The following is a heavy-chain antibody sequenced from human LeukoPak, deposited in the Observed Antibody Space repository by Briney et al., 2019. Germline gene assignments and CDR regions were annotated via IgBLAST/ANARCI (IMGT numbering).Heavy chain of an antibody. CDR1: GYTFTSYG. CDR3: ARVICDDSGYPTADY. D-gene: IGHD3-22*01. J-gene: IGHJ4*02. CDR2: ISVYNGNT. V-gene: IGHV1-18*01. Sequence: GASVKVSCKASGYTFTSYGISWVRQAPGQGLEWMGWISVYNGNTNYAQKFQGRVTMTTDTSTSTAYMELRSLRSDDTAVYYCARVICDDSGYPTADYWGPGTLVTVSS.